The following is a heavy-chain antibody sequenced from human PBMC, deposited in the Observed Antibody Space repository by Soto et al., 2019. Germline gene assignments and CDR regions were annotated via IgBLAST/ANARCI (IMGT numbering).Heavy chain of an antibody. V-gene: IGHV1-69*01. Sequence: QVQLVQSGAEVKKPGSSVKVSCKASGGTFSSYAISWVRHAPGQGLEGRGGIIPIFGTANYAQKFQGRVTITADEPTSTAYMELSSLRSEDTAVYYCARYCSGGSCYAYWGQGPLVTVSS. CDR1: GGTFSSYA. CDR3: ARYCSGGSCYAY. J-gene: IGHJ4*02. D-gene: IGHD2-15*01. CDR2: IIPIFGTA.